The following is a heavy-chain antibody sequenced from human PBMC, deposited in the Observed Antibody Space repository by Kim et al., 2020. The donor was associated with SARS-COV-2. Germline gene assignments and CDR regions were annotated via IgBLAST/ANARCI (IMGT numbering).Heavy chain of an antibody. CDR2: IDNRAIT. V-gene: IGHV4-34*01. CDR3: ARVVKEVTIFGEGYYYYMDV. J-gene: IGHJ6*03. D-gene: IGHD3-3*01. CDR1: GGPFSGFY. Sequence: SETLSLTCAVYGGPFSGFYWSWIRQPPGKGLELIGEIDNRAITDYNPSLKSRVTISVGTSKNQFSLNLSSVTAADTAVYYCARVVKEVTIFGEGYYYYMDVWGKGTTVTVS.